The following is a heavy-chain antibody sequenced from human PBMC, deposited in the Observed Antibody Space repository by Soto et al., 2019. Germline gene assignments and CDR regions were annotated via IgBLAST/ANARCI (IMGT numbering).Heavy chain of an antibody. D-gene: IGHD4-4*01. J-gene: IGHJ4*02. CDR2: FDPEDGET. CDR3: AKGWAFSNYYFDY. CDR1: GYTLTELS. Sequence: GASVKVSCKVSGYTLTELSMHWVRQAPGKGLEWMGGFDPEDGETIYAQKFQGRVTMTEDTSTDTAYMELSSLRADDTAVYYCAKGWAFSNYYFDYWGQGTLVTVSS. V-gene: IGHV1-24*01.